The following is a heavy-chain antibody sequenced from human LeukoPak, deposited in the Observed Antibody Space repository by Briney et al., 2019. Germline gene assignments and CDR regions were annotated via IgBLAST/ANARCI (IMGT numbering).Heavy chain of an antibody. CDR1: GFTFSSYG. Sequence: IPGGSLRLSCAASGFTFSSYGMNWVRQAPGEGLEWVSSISSSSSYIYYADSVKGRFTTSRENAKNSLYLKMNSLRAEDTAGYYCARDRVSMIRGVAALDYWGQGTLVTVSS. V-gene: IGHV3-21*01. CDR2: ISSSSSYI. J-gene: IGHJ4*02. D-gene: IGHD3-10*01. CDR3: ARDRVSMIRGVAALDY.